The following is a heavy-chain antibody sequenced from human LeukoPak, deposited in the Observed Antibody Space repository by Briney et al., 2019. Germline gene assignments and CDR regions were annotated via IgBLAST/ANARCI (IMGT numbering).Heavy chain of an antibody. CDR3: ARDSGYSSSWSQCFDY. V-gene: IGHV3-30*04. J-gene: IGHJ4*02. D-gene: IGHD6-13*01. CDR1: GFTFSSYA. Sequence: GGSLRLSCAASGFTFSSYAMHWVRQAPGEGLEWVAVISYDESKTYYADSVRGRFTISRDNSNNTLFLQMHSLRAEDTAVYYCARDSGYSSSWSQCFDYWGQGTLVTVSS. CDR2: ISYDESKT.